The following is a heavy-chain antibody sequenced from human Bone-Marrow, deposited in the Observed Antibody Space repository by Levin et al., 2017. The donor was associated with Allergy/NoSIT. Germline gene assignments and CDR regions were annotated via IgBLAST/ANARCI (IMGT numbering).Heavy chain of an antibody. V-gene: IGHV3-64*02. D-gene: IGHD2-2*01. CDR3: ARGSDCNNNRCYGSECDY. J-gene: IGHJ4*02. Sequence: SGGSLRLSCAASGFTFSNYPMHWVRQAPGKGLKFVSAISTNGGSTDYGDSVKGRFTISRDNSKNTLYLQMGSLRAEDMGVYYGARGSDCNNNRCYGSECDYWGQGTLVTVSS. CDR2: ISTNGGST. CDR1: GFTFSNYP.